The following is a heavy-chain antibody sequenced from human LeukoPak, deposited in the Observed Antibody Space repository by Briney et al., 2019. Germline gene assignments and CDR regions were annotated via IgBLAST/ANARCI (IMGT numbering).Heavy chain of an antibody. CDR2: IYYSGST. CDR1: GGSISSSSYY. J-gene: IGHJ4*02. V-gene: IGHV4-39*07. CDR3: ARVLGDYLHRYFDY. Sequence: PSETLSLTCTVSGGSISSSSYYWGWIRQPPGKGLEWIGSIYYSGSTYYNPSLKGRVTISVDTSKNQFSLKLSSVTAADTAVYYCARVLGDYLHRYFDYWGQGTLVTVSS. D-gene: IGHD4-17*01.